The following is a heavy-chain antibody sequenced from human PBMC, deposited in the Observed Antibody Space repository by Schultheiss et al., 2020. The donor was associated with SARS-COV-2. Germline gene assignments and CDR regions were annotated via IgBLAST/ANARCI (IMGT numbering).Heavy chain of an antibody. Sequence: GGSLRLSCAASGFTFSSYAMSWVRQAPGKGLEWVSSISSSSSYIYYADSVKGRFTISRDNAKNSLYLQMNSLRAEDTAVYYCAMLRGGEPGDYWGQGTLVTVSS. CDR3: AMLRGGEPGDY. D-gene: IGHD1-14*01. V-gene: IGHV3-21*01. CDR1: GFTFSSYA. J-gene: IGHJ4*02. CDR2: ISSSSSYI.